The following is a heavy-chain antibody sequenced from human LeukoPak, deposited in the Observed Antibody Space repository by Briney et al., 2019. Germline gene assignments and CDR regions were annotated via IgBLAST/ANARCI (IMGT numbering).Heavy chain of an antibody. V-gene: IGHV4-59*01. D-gene: IGHD3-10*01. CDR3: ARDGRYGSGTGYTWFDP. Sequence: SETLSLTCTVSGVSISSYYWSWIRQPPGKGLEWIGYIYYSGSTNYNPSLKSRVTISVDTSKNQFSLKLSSVTAADTAVYYCARDGRYGSGTGYTWFDPWGQGTLVTVSS. CDR2: IYYSGST. CDR1: GVSISSYY. J-gene: IGHJ5*02.